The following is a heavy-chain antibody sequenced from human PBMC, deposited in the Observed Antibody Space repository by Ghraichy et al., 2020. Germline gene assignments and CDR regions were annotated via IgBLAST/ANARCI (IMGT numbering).Heavy chain of an antibody. CDR3: ARIESGGFDP. J-gene: IGHJ5*02. V-gene: IGHV4-59*01. CDR2: IFYSGST. Sequence: SETLSLTCTVSGSSINNYYWSWIRQPPGKGLEWIGDIFYSGSTQSNPSLKTLKNRVTISIDTSKNQFSLKLSSVTADDPAVYYCARIESGGFDPWGQGTLVTVSS. CDR1: GSSINNYY.